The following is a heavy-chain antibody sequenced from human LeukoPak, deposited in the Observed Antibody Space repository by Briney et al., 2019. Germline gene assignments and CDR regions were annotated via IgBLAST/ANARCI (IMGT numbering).Heavy chain of an antibody. CDR1: GYTFANYW. CDR2: IYPADSET. CDR3: GRKISGSYYGLDY. D-gene: IGHD1-26*01. J-gene: IGHJ4*02. Sequence: GESLKISCKVSGYTFANYWIGWVRQMPGKGLEWMEIIYPADSETRYSPSFQGQVTISVDKSISTAYLQWSSLKAADTAMYYCGRKISGSYYGLDYWGQGALVTVSS. V-gene: IGHV5-51*01.